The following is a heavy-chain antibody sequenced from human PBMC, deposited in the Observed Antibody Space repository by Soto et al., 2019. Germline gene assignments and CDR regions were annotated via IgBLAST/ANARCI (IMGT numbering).Heavy chain of an antibody. J-gene: IGHJ2*01. CDR1: GGSISSYY. Sequence: QVQLQESGPGLVKPSETLSLTCTVSGGSISSYYWSWIRQPPGKGLEWIGYIYYSGSTNYNPSLTSRVTISVDTSKNQFSLKLSSVTAADTALYYCARFNWYFDLWGRGTLVTVSS. CDR3: ARFNWYFDL. CDR2: IYYSGST. V-gene: IGHV4-59*08.